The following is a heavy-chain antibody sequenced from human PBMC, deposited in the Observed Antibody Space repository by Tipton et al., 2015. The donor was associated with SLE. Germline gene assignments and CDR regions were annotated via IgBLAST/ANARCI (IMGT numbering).Heavy chain of an antibody. CDR3: ASGDCSSTSCYRAEYFQH. CDR1: GGTFSSYA. CDR2: IIPIFGTA. V-gene: IGHV1-69*05. Sequence: QLVQSGAEVKKPGPSVKVSCKASGGTFSSYAISWVRQAPGQGLEWMGGIIPIFGTANYAQKFQGRVTITTDESTSTAYMELSSLRSEDTAVYYCASGDCSSTSCYRAEYFQHWGQGTLVTVSS. D-gene: IGHD2-2*01. J-gene: IGHJ1*01.